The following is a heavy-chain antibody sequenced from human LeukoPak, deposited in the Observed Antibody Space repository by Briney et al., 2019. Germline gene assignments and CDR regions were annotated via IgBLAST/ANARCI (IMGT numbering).Heavy chain of an antibody. Sequence: ASVKVSCKASGYTFTGYYMHWVRQAPGQGLEWMGWINPNSGGTNYAQKFQGRVTMTRDTSISTAYMELSRLRSDDTAVYYCARASIAAAEYYYYYYMDVWGKGTTVTVSS. V-gene: IGHV1-2*02. D-gene: IGHD6-13*01. CDR2: INPNSGGT. J-gene: IGHJ6*03. CDR1: GYTFTGYY. CDR3: ARASIAAAEYYYYYYMDV.